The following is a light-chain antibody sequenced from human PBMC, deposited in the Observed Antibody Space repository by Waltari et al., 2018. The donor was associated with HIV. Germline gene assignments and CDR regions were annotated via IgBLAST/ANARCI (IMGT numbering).Light chain of an antibody. CDR3: AAWDDSLHGYV. CDR1: SPNIGSDP. J-gene: IGLJ1*01. V-gene: IGLV1-44*01. CDR2: SNN. Sequence: QSVLTQPPSASGTPGQRVTVSCSGSSPNIGSDPINWYRQHPGTAPKLLIYSNNQWPSGVPDRFSGSKSGTSASLAISGLQSEDEADYYCAAWDDSLHGYVFGTGTKVTVV.